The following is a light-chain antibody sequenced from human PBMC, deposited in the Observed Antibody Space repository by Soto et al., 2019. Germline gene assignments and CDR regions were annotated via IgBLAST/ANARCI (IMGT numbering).Light chain of an antibody. CDR2: GAS. CDR3: QQRSTWPT. Sequence: EIVLTQSPGTLSLSPGERATLSCRASQSISNNYLAWYQQKPGQPPRLLIYGASSRATGIPDRFSGSGSGTAFTLTISSLEPEDFALYYCQQRSTWPTFGQGTRLEIK. V-gene: IGKV3D-20*02. CDR1: QSISNNY. J-gene: IGKJ5*01.